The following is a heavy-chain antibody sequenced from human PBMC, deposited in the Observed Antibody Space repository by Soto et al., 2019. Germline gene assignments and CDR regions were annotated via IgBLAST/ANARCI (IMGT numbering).Heavy chain of an antibody. CDR3: TTGTAVAKYYFDF. J-gene: IGHJ4*02. Sequence: EVQLVESGGGLVEPGGSLRLSCAASGFTFNNAWMSWVRQAPGKGLEWVGRIRSRADGETTDYAVPVKGRFTISRDDSKNTLSLQMNSLKTEATAVYYCTTGTAVAKYYFDFWGQGTLVTVSS. CDR1: GFTFNNAW. D-gene: IGHD5-18*01. V-gene: IGHV3-15*01. CDR2: IRSRADGETT.